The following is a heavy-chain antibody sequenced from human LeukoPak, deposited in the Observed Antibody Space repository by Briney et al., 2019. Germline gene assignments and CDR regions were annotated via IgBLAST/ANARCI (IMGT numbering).Heavy chain of an antibody. D-gene: IGHD5-24*01. Sequence: KPSETLSLTCTVSGGSISSYYWSWIRQPPGKGLEWIGYIYYSGSTNYNPSLKSRVTISVDTSKNQFSLKLSSVTAADTAVYYCARDRRGGYNDYWGQGTLVTVSS. V-gene: IGHV4-59*01. CDR2: IYYSGST. J-gene: IGHJ4*02. CDR1: GGSISSYY. CDR3: ARDRRGGYNDY.